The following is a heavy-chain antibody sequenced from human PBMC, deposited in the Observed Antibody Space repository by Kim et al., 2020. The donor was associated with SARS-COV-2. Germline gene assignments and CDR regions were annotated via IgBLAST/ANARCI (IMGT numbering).Heavy chain of an antibody. CDR3: ASIPEAPLCNSYFAF. CDR1: GGSINSHY. CDR2: VYYTGGT. D-gene: IGHD2-21*01. J-gene: IGHJ4*02. V-gene: IGHV4-59*11. Sequence: SETLSLTCTVSGGSINSHYWIWIRQPPGKGLEWIGYVYYTGGTSYNPSLTSRVTISLDTSKNQFSLQLTSVTAADTAVYYCASIPEAPLCNSYFAFWGQGPVVSVSS.